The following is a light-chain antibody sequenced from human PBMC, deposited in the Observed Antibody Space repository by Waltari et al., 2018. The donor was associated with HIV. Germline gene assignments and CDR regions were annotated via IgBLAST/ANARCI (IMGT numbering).Light chain of an antibody. V-gene: IGKV2-28*01. CDR1: QSLLHSNAYNY. Sequence: IVMTQSPLSLPVTPGEPASITCRSSQSLLHSNAYNYLDWYLQRPGQSPQLLIYLGSNRASGVPDRFSGSGSGTDFTLKISRVEAEDVGVYYCMQALQTPFTFGPGTKVDIK. CDR2: LGS. CDR3: MQALQTPFT. J-gene: IGKJ3*01.